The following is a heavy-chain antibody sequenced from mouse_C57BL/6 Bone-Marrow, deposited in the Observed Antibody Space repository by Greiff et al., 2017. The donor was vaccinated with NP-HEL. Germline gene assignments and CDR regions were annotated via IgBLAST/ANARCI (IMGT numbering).Heavy chain of an antibody. J-gene: IGHJ3*01. Sequence: EVQLQQSGAELVRPGSSVKMSCKTSGYTFTSYGINWVKQRPGQGLEWIGYIYIGNGYTVYNEKFKGKATLTSDTSSSTAYMQLSSLTSEDSAIYFCARSIYDGYYAWFAYWGQGTLVTVSA. CDR2: IYIGNGYT. CDR1: GYTFTSYG. D-gene: IGHD2-3*01. CDR3: ARSIYDGYYAWFAY. V-gene: IGHV1-58*01.